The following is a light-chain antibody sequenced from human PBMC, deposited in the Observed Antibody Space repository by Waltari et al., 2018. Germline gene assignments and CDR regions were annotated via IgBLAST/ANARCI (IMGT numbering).Light chain of an antibody. CDR3: RTWDPDTVV. V-gene: IGLV4-69*01. CDR2: IDGGGGH. J-gene: IGLJ2*01. Sequence: QLAVTQSPSASASLGASAKLTCTLSSEHSAYAIAWHQHQPEKGPRFLMKIDGGGGHTKGDGIPDRSSGFSCGAARYLTIASLQYEDEAAYYCRTWDPDTVVFGGGTKLTV. CDR1: SEHSAYA.